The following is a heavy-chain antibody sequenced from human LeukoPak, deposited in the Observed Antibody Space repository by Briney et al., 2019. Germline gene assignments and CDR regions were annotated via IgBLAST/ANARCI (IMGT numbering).Heavy chain of an antibody. CDR1: GFTFCDYY. J-gene: IGHJ4*02. CDR3: ARELAMIVVVGTFDY. V-gene: IGHV3-11*01. D-gene: IGHD3-22*01. Sequence: GGSLRLSCAASGFTFCDYYMSWIRQAPGKGLEWVAYISSSDSTIYYADSVKGRFTISRDNAKRSLYLQMNSLRVEDTAVYYCARELAMIVVVGTFDYWGQGTRVTVSS. CDR2: ISSSDSTI.